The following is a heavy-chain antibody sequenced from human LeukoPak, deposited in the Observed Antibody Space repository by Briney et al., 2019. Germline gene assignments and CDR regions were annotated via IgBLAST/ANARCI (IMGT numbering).Heavy chain of an antibody. CDR2: IWYDGTNK. V-gene: IGHV3-33*06. CDR1: GFTFSTYV. J-gene: IGHJ6*02. CDR3: AKDQAGHSGPGSFTPFVMDV. D-gene: IGHD1-26*01. Sequence: PGGSLRLSCATSGFTFSTYVMHWVRQAPGKGLEWVAVIWYDGTNKYYADSVRGRFTISRDNSKDTLYLQMNSLRVEDTAVYYCAKDQAGHSGPGSFTPFVMDVWGQGTTVIVSS.